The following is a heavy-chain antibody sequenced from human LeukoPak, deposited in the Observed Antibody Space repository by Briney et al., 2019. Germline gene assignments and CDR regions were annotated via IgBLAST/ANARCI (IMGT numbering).Heavy chain of an antibody. CDR1: GFSVTYE. D-gene: IGHD3-22*01. CDR2: ISSSGMTT. Sequence: GGSLRLSCEVSGFSVTYEMNWVRQAPGKGLEWVSYISSSGMTTYYADSVKGRFTISRDNSKNTLYLQMNSLRAEDTAVYYCAPSVGDSSCYSPYGYWGQGTLVTVSS. CDR3: APSVGDSSCYSPYGY. J-gene: IGHJ4*02. V-gene: IGHV3-48*03.